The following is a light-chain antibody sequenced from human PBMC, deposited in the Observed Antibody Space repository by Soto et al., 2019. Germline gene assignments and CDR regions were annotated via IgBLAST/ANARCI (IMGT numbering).Light chain of an antibody. Sequence: DTVLTQSPGTLSLTSGERATLSCRASQSISGTYLAWYQQKPGQAPRLLIYEASNRATGVPARFSGSGSGTDSTLTISRLEPEDFAVYYCQQYGSSPVTFGQGTRLE. CDR3: QQYGSSPVT. CDR1: QSISGTY. CDR2: EAS. J-gene: IGKJ5*01. V-gene: IGKV3-20*01.